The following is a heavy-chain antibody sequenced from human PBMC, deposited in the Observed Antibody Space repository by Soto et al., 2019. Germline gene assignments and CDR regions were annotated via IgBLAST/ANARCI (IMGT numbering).Heavy chain of an antibody. Sequence: ASVKVSCKASGYTFTGYYMHWVRQAPGQGLEWMGWINPTSGATNYAQNFQGRVTMTRDTSISTAYMELSRLTSDDTAVYYCAPRRGGYTSPGGGGFDYWGQGTLVPVSP. D-gene: IGHD6-13*01. CDR3: APRRGGYTSPGGGGFDY. CDR1: GYTFTGYY. CDR2: INPTSGAT. J-gene: IGHJ4*02. V-gene: IGHV1-2*02.